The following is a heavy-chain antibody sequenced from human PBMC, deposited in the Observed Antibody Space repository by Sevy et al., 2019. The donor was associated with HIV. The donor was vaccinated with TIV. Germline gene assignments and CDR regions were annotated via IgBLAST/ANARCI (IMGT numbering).Heavy chain of an antibody. V-gene: IGHV1-69*13. J-gene: IGHJ4*01. CDR3: AGDKYYDVSGSFDY. D-gene: IGHD3-10*01. CDR2: IIAVFGTT. CDR1: GGIFRSNA. Sequence: ASVKVSCKASGGIFRSNAISWVRQAPGQGLEWMGGIIAVFGTTNYAKKFQGRVTVTADESRSTAYMELSSLRSEDTAVYYCAGDKYYDVSGSFDYWGQGTQVTVSS.